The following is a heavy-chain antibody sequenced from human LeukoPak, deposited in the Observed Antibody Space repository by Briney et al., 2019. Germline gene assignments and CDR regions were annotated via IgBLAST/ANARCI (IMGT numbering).Heavy chain of an antibody. Sequence: GGSLRLSCAASGFTFSSYAMSWVRQAAGKGLEWVSGISGSGDSTYYADSVKGRFTISRDNSKNTLYLQMNSLRAEDTAVYYCAKDPLGIFDYWGQGTLVTVSS. CDR3: AKDPLGIFDY. CDR1: GFTFSSYA. D-gene: IGHD7-27*01. CDR2: ISGSGDST. J-gene: IGHJ4*02. V-gene: IGHV3-23*01.